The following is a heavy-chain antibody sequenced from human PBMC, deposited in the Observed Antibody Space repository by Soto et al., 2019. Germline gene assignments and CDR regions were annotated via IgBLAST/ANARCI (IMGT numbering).Heavy chain of an antibody. CDR1: GFTFSNSW. J-gene: IGHJ4*02. Sequence: EVQLVESGGGLVQPGGSLRLSCAASGFTFSNSWMSWVRQAPGKGLEWVADINPVESEKYYVDSVKGRFTVSRDNAKNSLYLQMNSLRVEDTALYYCARDPAWGSPDYWGLGTLVTVSS. D-gene: IGHD7-27*01. CDR2: INPVESEK. V-gene: IGHV3-7*01. CDR3: ARDPAWGSPDY.